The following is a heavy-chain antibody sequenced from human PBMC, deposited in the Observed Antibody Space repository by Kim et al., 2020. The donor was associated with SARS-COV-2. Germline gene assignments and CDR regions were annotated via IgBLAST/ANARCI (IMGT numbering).Heavy chain of an antibody. Sequence: GGSLRLSCAASGFTFSSYGMHWVRQAPGKGLEWVAVISYDGSNKYYADSVKGRFTISRDNSKNTLYLQMNSLRAEDTAVYYCAKDRVISGWHGAFYFDYWGQGTLVTVSS. CDR3: AKDRVISGWHGAFYFDY. D-gene: IGHD6-19*01. J-gene: IGHJ4*02. CDR2: ISYDGSNK. V-gene: IGHV3-30*18. CDR1: GFTFSSYG.